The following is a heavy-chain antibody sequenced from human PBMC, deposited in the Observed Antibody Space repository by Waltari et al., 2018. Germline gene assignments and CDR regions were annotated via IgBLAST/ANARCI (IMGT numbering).Heavy chain of an antibody. J-gene: IGHJ4*02. CDR2: ISGSGGRK. Sequence: EVQLVESGGGLVQPGGSLRLSCAASGFTFSSYAMSWVRQAPGKGLEWVSAISGSGGRKYYADSVKGRFTISRDNSKNTLYLQMNSLRAEDTAVYYCANEGLGIPGGGYWGQGTLVTVSS. CDR3: ANEGLGIPGGGY. V-gene: IGHV3-23*04. D-gene: IGHD3-16*01. CDR1: GFTFSSYA.